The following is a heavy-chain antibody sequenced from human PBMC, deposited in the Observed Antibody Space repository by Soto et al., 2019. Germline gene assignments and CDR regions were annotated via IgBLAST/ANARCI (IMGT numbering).Heavy chain of an antibody. CDR3: ATGRIVVVGRHAYDGMDV. D-gene: IGHD3-22*01. Sequence: QLQLAQSGADVKKAGSSVKVSCKASGGTLSNSAFSWVRQAPGQGLEGMGGIIPVFGIVNYAQKFQDRVTITADESASTACMARRSLSSEDTAVYFWATGRIVVVGRHAYDGMDVWGQVTTGSV. V-gene: IGHV1-69*19. J-gene: IGHJ6*02. CDR1: GGTLSNSA. CDR2: IIPVFGIV.